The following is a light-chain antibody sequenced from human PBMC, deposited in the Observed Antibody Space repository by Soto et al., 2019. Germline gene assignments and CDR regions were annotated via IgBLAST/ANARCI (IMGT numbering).Light chain of an antibody. Sequence: QSVLTQPPSVSGAPGQRVTISCTGSSSNVGAGYDVHWYHQLPGTAPKLLIYANNIRPSGVPDRFSGSKSGTSASLAITGLQAEDEADYYCQSSDSSLSGVVFGGGTKLTVL. CDR2: ANN. CDR1: SSNVGAGYD. J-gene: IGLJ2*01. V-gene: IGLV1-40*01. CDR3: QSSDSSLSGVV.